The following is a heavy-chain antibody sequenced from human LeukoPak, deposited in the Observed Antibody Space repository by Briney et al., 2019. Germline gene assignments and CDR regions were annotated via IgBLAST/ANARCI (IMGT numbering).Heavy chain of an antibody. Sequence: PGESLRLSCAASGFTFRSYTINWVRQAPGEGLEWVAFIRYDGTNKYFADSVKGRFTISRDNSKNTVSLQLNSLRPEDTAVYYCAKNLYGDDAFDIWGQGTMVTVSS. J-gene: IGHJ3*02. CDR2: IRYDGTNK. D-gene: IGHD3-10*01. CDR3: AKNLYGDDAFDI. CDR1: GFTFRSYT. V-gene: IGHV3-30*02.